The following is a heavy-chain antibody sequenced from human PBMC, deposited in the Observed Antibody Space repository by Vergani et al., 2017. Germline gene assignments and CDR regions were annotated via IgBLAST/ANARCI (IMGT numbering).Heavy chain of an antibody. CDR1: GFTLSNYD. J-gene: IGHJ4*02. D-gene: IGHD3-16*01. V-gene: IGHV3-30*02. CDR2: IQFDGSNQ. Sequence: VQLLESGGSLKQPGGSVRLSCATSGFTLSNYDMQWIRQGPGKGLEFVAFIQFDGSNQYYADSVKDRFTLSRDFSKNTLYLQMNSLRTDDTATYYCAKHFRGWGIDYWGQGTQVIVSS. CDR3: AKHFRGWGIDY.